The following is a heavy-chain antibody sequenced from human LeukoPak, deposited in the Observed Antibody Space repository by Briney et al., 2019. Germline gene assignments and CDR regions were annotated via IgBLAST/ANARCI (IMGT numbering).Heavy chain of an antibody. D-gene: IGHD6-19*01. CDR3: ARGLYRYSSGWHFDY. J-gene: IGHJ4*02. V-gene: IGHV3-48*04. CDR2: IQSVSLTI. Sequence: GGSLRLSCAASGFTFSSYSMNWVRQVPGKGLEWVSYIQSVSLTIYYLDSVKGRFTISRDNAKNSLFPQMNSLRVEDTAVYYCARGLYRYSSGWHFDYWGQGILVTVSS. CDR1: GFTFSSYS.